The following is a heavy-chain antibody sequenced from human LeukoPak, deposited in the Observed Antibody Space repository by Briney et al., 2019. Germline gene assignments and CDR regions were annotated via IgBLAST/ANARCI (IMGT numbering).Heavy chain of an antibody. Sequence: ASVKVSCKASGYTFTSYDINWVRQATGQGLEWMGWMNPNSGNTGYAQKFQGRVTMTRNTSISTAYMELSSLRSEDTAVYYCARVRRYSGYNYFDAFDNWGQGTMVTVSS. J-gene: IGHJ3*02. V-gene: IGHV1-8*01. D-gene: IGHD5-12*01. CDR1: GYTFTSYD. CDR3: ARVRRYSGYNYFDAFDN. CDR2: MNPNSGNT.